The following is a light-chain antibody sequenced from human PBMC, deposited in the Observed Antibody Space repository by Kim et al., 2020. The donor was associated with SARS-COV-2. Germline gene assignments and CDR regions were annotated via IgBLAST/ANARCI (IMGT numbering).Light chain of an antibody. CDR3: FSAADNNLRV. CDR1: VLTKKY. V-gene: IGLV3-27*01. Sequence: SYELTQPSSVSVSPGQTARITCSGDVLTKKYVRWFQQKPGQAPVVVIYKDSERPSWIPERFSGSSSGTTVTLTINGAQVEDEADYYCFSAADNNLRVFGGGTQLTVL. CDR2: KDS. J-gene: IGLJ3*02.